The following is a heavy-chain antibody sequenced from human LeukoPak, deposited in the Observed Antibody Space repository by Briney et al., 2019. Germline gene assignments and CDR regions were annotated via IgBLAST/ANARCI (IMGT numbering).Heavy chain of an antibody. CDR2: IWYDGSNK. CDR1: GFTFSSYG. D-gene: IGHD3-10*01. CDR3: AKDPLWFGEPEYYFDY. J-gene: IGHJ4*02. Sequence: PGGSLRLSCAASGFTFSSYGVHWVRQAPGKGLEWVAVIWYDGSNKYYADSVKGRFTISRDNSKNTLYLQMNSLRAEDTAVYYCAKDPLWFGEPEYYFDYWGQGTLVTVSS. V-gene: IGHV3-33*06.